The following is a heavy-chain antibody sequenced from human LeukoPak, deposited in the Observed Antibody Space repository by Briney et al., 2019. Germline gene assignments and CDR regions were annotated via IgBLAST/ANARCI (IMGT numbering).Heavy chain of an antibody. CDR3: ASDGYNSFDS. D-gene: IGHD5-24*01. Sequence: NPSETLSLTCTVSGGSIINSYWSWIRQPPGKGLEWIGYVYYSGSTTYNPSLKSRVTISVDTSKNQFSLKLSSVTAADTAVYYCASDGYNSFDSWGQGTLVTVSS. J-gene: IGHJ4*02. CDR1: GGSIINSY. CDR2: VYYSGST. V-gene: IGHV4-59*01.